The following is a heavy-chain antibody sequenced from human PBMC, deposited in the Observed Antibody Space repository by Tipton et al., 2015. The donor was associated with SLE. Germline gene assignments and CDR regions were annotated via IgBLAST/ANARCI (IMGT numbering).Heavy chain of an antibody. D-gene: IGHD3-16*01. CDR3: ARHAPSDGADS. CDR2: LCYSGHT. J-gene: IGHJ3*02. CDR1: GVSISTSTYC. Sequence: TLSLTCTVSGVSISTSTYCWDWIRQPPGRGLQWLGNLCYSGHTYYNESLNSRIIISVDTSKNQFSLKGTSVSTADTAVSVCARHAPSDGADSWSQGTMVIVTT. V-gene: IGHV4-39*01.